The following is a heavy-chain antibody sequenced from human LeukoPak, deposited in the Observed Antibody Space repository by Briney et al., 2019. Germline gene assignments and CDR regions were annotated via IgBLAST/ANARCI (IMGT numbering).Heavy chain of an antibody. D-gene: IGHD5-18*01. CDR1: GFTFSSYG. Sequence: PGGSLRLSCAASGFTFSSYGMHWVRQAPGKGLEWVAVISYDGSNKYYADSVKGRFTISRDNSKNTLYLQMNSLRAEDTAVYYCARDGPAMVDYWGQGTLVTVSS. J-gene: IGHJ4*02. CDR3: ARDGPAMVDY. V-gene: IGHV3-30*03. CDR2: ISYDGSNK.